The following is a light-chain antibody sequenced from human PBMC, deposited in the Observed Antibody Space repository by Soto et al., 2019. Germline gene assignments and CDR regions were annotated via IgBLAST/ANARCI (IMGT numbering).Light chain of an antibody. CDR2: KAS. CDR3: QQYNSYPYT. CDR1: QSISSW. V-gene: IGKV1-5*03. Sequence: DIQMTQSPSTLSASVGDRVTITCRASQSISSWLAWYQQKPGKAPKLLIYKASSLESGVPSSFSGSGSGTEFTLTISSLQPDDFGTYYCQQYNSYPYTFGQGTKLEIK. J-gene: IGKJ2*01.